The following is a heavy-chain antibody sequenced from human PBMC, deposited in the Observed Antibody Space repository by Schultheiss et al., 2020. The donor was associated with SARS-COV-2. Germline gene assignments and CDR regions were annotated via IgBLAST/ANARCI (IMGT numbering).Heavy chain of an antibody. J-gene: IGHJ1*01. D-gene: IGHD6-19*01. CDR1: GYSISSGYY. CDR3: AREPRTHSSGWYEH. CDR2: IYTSGST. Sequence: SQTLSLTCAVSGYSISSGYYWSWIRQPAGKGLEWIGRIYTSGSTNYNPSLKSRVTMSVDTSKNQFSLKLSSVTAADTAVYYCAREPRTHSSGWYEHWGQGTLVTVSS. V-gene: IGHV4-61*02.